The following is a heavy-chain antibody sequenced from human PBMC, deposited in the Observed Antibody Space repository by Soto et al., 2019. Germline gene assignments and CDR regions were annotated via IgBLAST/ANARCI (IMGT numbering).Heavy chain of an antibody. CDR2: IYYSGST. D-gene: IGHD6-6*01. V-gene: IGHV4-39*01. CDR3: ARRKREQLVLYYYYGMDV. Sequence: SETLSLTCTVSGGSISSSSYYWGWIRQPPGKGLEWIGSIYYSGSTYYNPSLKSRVTISVDTSKNQFSLKLSSVTAADTAVYYCARRKREQLVLYYYYGMDVWGLGTTVTVSS. CDR1: GGSISSSSYY. J-gene: IGHJ6*02.